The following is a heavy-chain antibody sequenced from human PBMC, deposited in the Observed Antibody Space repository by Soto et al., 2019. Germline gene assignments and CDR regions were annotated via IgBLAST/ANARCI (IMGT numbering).Heavy chain of an antibody. D-gene: IGHD1-1*01. CDR2: ISSGSTNI. Sequence: GGSLRLSCAASGFTFSDFYMSWIRQAPGKGLEWISYISSGSTNIFYADSVKGRFTVSRDNAKNSVYLQMDSLRAEDTAVYYCARDRNPAGSDYWGQGTLVTVSS. CDR3: ARDRNPAGSDY. J-gene: IGHJ4*02. V-gene: IGHV3-11*01. CDR1: GFTFSDFY.